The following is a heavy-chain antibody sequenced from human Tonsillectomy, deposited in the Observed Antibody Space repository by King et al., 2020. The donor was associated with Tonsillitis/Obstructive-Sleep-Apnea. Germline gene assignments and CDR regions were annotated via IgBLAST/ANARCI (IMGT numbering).Heavy chain of an antibody. CDR2: IFSGGST. D-gene: IGHD6-19*01. Sequence: QLQESGPGLVKPSETLSLTCTVSGGSIINYYWTWIRQSPEKRLEWIGYIFSGGSTNYNPSLRSRVTMSVDTSNNQFSLKLSSVTAADTAVYYCARVWREPVAGLYYFDYWGQGTLVTVSS. J-gene: IGHJ4*02. V-gene: IGHV4-59*01. CDR3: ARVWREPVAGLYYFDY. CDR1: GGSIINYY.